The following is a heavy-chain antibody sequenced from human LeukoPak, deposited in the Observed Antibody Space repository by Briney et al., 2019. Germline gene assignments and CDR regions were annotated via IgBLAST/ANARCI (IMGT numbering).Heavy chain of an antibody. CDR3: ARDLGGPGHPFDY. V-gene: IGHV4-39*07. CDR1: GGSFSSSDYY. D-gene: IGHD7-27*01. CDR2: IYYSGTT. Sequence: SETLSLTCTVSGGSFSSSDYYWGWIRQPPGKGLEWIGSIYYSGTTYYNPSLKSRVTISVDTSKNQFSLKLSSVTAADTAVYYCARDLGGPGHPFDYWGQGTLVTVSS. J-gene: IGHJ4*02.